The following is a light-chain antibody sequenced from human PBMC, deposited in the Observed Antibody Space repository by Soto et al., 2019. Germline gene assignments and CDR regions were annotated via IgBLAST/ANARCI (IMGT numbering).Light chain of an antibody. CDR3: QLRRT. V-gene: IGKV1-5*01. J-gene: IGKJ1*01. CDR1: QNINNL. Sequence: DIQMTQSPSTLSLSVGDRVTITCRASQNINNLIAWYQQKPGKAPKFLIYDASTLESGVPSRFSGSGFGTEFSLTISSLQPDDFGSYYCQLRRTFGQGTKVDVK. CDR2: DAS.